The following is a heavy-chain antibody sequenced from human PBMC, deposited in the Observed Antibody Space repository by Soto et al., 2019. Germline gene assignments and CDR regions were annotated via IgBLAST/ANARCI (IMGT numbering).Heavy chain of an antibody. CDR2: IYYTGKT. Sequence: SETLSLTCAVSGGSINSGDYYWSWIRQPPGKGLEWIGYIYYTGKTYHNPSLKTRLSMSLDTSKNQFSLKLSSVTAADTAVYYCARRYGSAIDYWGQGTLVTVSS. V-gene: IGHV4-30-4*01. CDR3: ARRYGSAIDY. J-gene: IGHJ4*02. CDR1: GGSINSGDYY. D-gene: IGHD1-26*01.